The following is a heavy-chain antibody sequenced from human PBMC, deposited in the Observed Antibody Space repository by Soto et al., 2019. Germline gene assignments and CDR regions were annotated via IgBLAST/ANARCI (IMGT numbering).Heavy chain of an antibody. V-gene: IGHV3-23*01. CDR3: AKGSHYDILTAYHAFDY. CDR1: GFTFNSYA. CDR2: ISGGGGGT. J-gene: IGHJ4*02. Sequence: GSLRLSCAASGFTFNSYAMNWVRQAPGKGLEWVSSISGGGGGTYYADSVKGRLTISRDNSKNTLYLQMNSLRAEDTALYYCAKGSHYDILTAYHAFDYWGPGTLVTV. D-gene: IGHD3-9*01.